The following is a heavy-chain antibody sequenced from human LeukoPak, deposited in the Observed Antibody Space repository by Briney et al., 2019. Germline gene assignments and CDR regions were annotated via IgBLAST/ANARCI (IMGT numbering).Heavy chain of an antibody. J-gene: IGHJ6*02. CDR3: ARDLPTSGWFPYGMDV. CDR2: ISSSNSYI. V-gene: IGHV3-21*01. D-gene: IGHD6-19*01. Sequence: PGGSLRPSCAASGFTFSSYSMNWVRQAPGKGLEWVSSISSSNSYIYYADSVKGRFTISRDNAKNSLYLQMNSLRAEDTAVYYCARDLPTSGWFPYGMDVWGQGTTVTVSS. CDR1: GFTFSSYS.